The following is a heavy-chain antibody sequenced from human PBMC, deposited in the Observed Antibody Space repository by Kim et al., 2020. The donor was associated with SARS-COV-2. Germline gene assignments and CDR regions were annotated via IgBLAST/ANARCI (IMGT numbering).Heavy chain of an antibody. Sequence: LKSRVPISVDTSKNQFSLKLSSVTAADTAVYYCAASTYYYDSSGYYYFDYWGQGTLVTVSS. D-gene: IGHD3-22*01. V-gene: IGHV4-39*01. J-gene: IGHJ4*02. CDR3: AASTYYYDSSGYYYFDY.